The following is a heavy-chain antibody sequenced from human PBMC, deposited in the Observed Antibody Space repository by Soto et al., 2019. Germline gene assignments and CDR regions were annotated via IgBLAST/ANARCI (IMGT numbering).Heavy chain of an antibody. CDR2: ISAYNGNT. Sequence: AAVKVSCKACGYTFTSYGISWVRQAPGQGLEWMGWISAYNGNTNYAQKLQGRVTMTTDTSTSTAYMELRSLRSDDTAVYYCASLGKAAAGTRDYYYGMDVWGQGTTVTVSS. CDR3: ASLGKAAAGTRDYYYGMDV. J-gene: IGHJ6*02. CDR1: GYTFTSYG. D-gene: IGHD6-13*01. V-gene: IGHV1-18*04.